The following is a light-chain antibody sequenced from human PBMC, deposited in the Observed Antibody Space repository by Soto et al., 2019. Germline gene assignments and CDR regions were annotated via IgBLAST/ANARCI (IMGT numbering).Light chain of an antibody. J-gene: IGLJ1*01. CDR1: SGDVGGYTY. CDR2: DVS. V-gene: IGLV2-14*01. CDR3: NSYTSSSTPYV. Sequence: QSALTQPASVSGSPGQSITISCAGTSGDVGGYTYVSWFQQHPGKSPKLMIYDVSNRASGVSNRFSGSKSGNTASLTISGLQAEDEADYYCNSYTSSSTPYVFGGGTKRTVL.